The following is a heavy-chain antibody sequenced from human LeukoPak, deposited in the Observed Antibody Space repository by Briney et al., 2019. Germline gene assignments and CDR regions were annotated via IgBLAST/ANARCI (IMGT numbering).Heavy chain of an antibody. CDR1: GFTFSTYW. D-gene: IGHD1-26*01. CDR2: INQDGNDK. CDR3: ARDRSLGCDH. V-gene: IGHV3-7*03. J-gene: IGHJ4*02. Sequence: GGSLRLSCADSGFTFSTYWMTWVRQAPGRGLEWVANINQDGNDKYCVASLKGRSTIARDNAKNSLYLQMNSLRVEHTAVSYCARDRSLGCDHWGQGTLVTVS.